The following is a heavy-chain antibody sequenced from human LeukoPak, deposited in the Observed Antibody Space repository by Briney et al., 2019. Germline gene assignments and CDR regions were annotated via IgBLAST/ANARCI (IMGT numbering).Heavy chain of an antibody. CDR2: IYSGGST. CDR3: AKIQRPAAGNYYYYYMDV. D-gene: IGHD6-13*01. CDR1: GFTVSSNY. V-gene: IGHV3-53*01. J-gene: IGHJ6*03. Sequence: PGGSLRLSCAASGFTVSSNYMSWVRQAPGKGLERVSVIYSGGSTYYADSVKGRFTISRDNSKNTLYLQMNSLRAEDTAVYYCAKIQRPAAGNYYYYYMDVWGKGTTVTVSS.